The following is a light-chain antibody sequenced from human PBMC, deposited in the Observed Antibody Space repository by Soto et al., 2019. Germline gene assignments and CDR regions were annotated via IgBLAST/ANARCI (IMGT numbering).Light chain of an antibody. V-gene: IGKV1-5*03. CDR1: QSISSW. CDR2: KAS. Sequence: DIQMTQSPSTLSASAGDRVTITCRASQSISSWLAWYQQKPGQAPKLLIYKASTLQSGVPSRFSGSGSGTEFTLGISTLQPDDSATYYCQQYNDNWTFGQGTKVEIK. J-gene: IGKJ1*01. CDR3: QQYNDNWT.